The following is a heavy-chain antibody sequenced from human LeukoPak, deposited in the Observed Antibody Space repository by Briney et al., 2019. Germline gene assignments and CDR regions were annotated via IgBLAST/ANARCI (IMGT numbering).Heavy chain of an antibody. J-gene: IGHJ3*02. CDR1: GGSLGSSSYY. CDR3: ARPRRYYDFWSGYYLDAFDI. CDR2: IYYSGST. Sequence: SETLSLTCPVSGGSLGSSSYYWGWIRQPPGTGLEWIVSIYYSGSTYYNPSLKSRVTISVDTSKNQFSLKLSSVTAADTAVYYCARPRRYYDFWSGYYLDAFDIWGQGTMVTVSS. D-gene: IGHD3-3*01. V-gene: IGHV4-39*01.